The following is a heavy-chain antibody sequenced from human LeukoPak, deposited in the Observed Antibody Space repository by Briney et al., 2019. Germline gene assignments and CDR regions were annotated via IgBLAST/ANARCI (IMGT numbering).Heavy chain of an antibody. Sequence: GGSLRLSCAASGFTFSSYGMHWVRQAPGKGLEWVAVISYDGSNKYYADSVKGRFTISRDNAKNSLYLQMNSLRAEDTAVYYCARDGRSVTSDYWGQGTLVTVSS. CDR3: ARDGRSVTSDY. V-gene: IGHV3-30*03. CDR2: ISYDGSNK. CDR1: GFTFSSYG. J-gene: IGHJ4*02. D-gene: IGHD4-23*01.